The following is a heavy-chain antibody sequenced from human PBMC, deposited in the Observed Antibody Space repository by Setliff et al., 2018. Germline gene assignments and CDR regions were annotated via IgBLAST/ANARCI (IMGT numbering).Heavy chain of an antibody. J-gene: IGHJ2*01. CDR3: ATVNRGGYHSIYWYFAP. CDR1: GGNFSNYP. Sequence: SVKVSCKASGGNFSNYPTTWVRQAPGQGLEWMGRIIPTSGTTNYAQTLQGRVTFSAGASTATAYMEVTSLRSEDTAVYYCATVNRGGYHSIYWYFAPWGRGALVTVSS. V-gene: IGHV1-69*13. CDR2: IIPTSGTT. D-gene: IGHD1-26*01.